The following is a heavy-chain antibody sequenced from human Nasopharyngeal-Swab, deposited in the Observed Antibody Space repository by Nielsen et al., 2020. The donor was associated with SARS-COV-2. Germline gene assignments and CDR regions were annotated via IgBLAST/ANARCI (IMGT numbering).Heavy chain of an antibody. J-gene: IGHJ6*02. V-gene: IGHV3-74*01. CDR1: GFTFSNYW. Sequence: GEFLKISCAASGFTFSNYWMHWVRQAPGKGLEWVSHINSAGGKIAYADSVKGRFTISRDNAKNTLYLQMNSLRAEDSAVYYCARDDLIYYYGTGSYHYSYGMDVWGQGTTVTVSS. D-gene: IGHD3-10*01. CDR3: ARDDLIYYYGTGSYHYSYGMDV. CDR2: INSAGGKI.